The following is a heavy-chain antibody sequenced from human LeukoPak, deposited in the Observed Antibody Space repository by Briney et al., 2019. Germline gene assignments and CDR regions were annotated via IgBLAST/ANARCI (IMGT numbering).Heavy chain of an antibody. CDR1: GGSFSGYY. D-gene: IGHD6-13*01. V-gene: IGHV4-34*01. J-gene: IGHJ4*02. Sequence: SETLSPTCAVYGGSFSGYYWSWIRQPPGKGLEWIGEINHSGSTNYNPSLKSRVTISVDTSKNQFSLKLSSVTAADTAVYYCARYPIAAAGTCFDYWGQGTLVTVSS. CDR2: INHSGST. CDR3: ARYPIAAAGTCFDY.